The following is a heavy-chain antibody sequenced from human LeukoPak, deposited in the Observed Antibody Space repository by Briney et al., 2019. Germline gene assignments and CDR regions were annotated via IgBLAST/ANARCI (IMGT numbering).Heavy chain of an antibody. J-gene: IGHJ3*02. CDR2: INPSGGST. D-gene: IGHD2-21*02. V-gene: IGHV1-46*01. Sequence: ASVKVSCKASGYTFTSYYMHWVRQAPGQGLEWMGIINPSGGSTSYAQKFQGRVTMTRDTSTSTVYMELSSLRSEDTAVYYCARDTDLACGGDCYPGGAHAFDIWGQGTMVTVSS. CDR1: GYTFTSYY. CDR3: ARDTDLACGGDCYPGGAHAFDI.